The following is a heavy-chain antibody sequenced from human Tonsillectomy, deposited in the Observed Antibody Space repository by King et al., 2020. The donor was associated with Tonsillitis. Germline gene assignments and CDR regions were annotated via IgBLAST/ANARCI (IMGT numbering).Heavy chain of an antibody. CDR1: GDTFSNYA. D-gene: IGHD3-16*01. CDR3: ARVGEGGPSSYYGMDV. Sequence: QLVQSGAEVKKPGSSVKVSCKASGDTFSNYANSWVRQAPGQGLEWMGVIIPIFDTTNYAQKLQGRVTITADESRRTAYLELSSLRSEDTGVYYCARVGEGGPSSYYGMDVWGQGTTVTVSS. CDR2: IIPIFDTT. V-gene: IGHV1-69*12. J-gene: IGHJ6*02.